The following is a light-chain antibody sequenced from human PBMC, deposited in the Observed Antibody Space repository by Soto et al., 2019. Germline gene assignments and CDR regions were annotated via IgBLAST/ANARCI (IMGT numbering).Light chain of an antibody. CDR2: YDS. V-gene: IGLV3-21*04. Sequence: SYELTQPPLVSVALGETARITCGGNKIGSQSVHWYQQKPGQAPALVICYDSDRPSGIPERFSGSNSGNTATLTISRVEAGDEADYYCQVWDRSSDLDYVFGTGTQLTVL. J-gene: IGLJ1*01. CDR3: QVWDRSSDLDYV. CDR1: KIGSQS.